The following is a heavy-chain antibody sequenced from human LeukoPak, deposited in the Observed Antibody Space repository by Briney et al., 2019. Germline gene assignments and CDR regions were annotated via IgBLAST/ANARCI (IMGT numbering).Heavy chain of an antibody. Sequence: ASVKVSCKASGYTFTSYYMHWVRQAPRQGLEWMGIINPSGGSTSYAQKFQGRVTMTRDTSTSTVYMELSSLRSEDTAVYYCARGSGSQLTTTRYYYMDVWGKGTTVTVSS. D-gene: IGHD3-3*01. CDR2: INPSGGST. CDR3: ARGSGSQLTTTRYYYMDV. V-gene: IGHV1-46*03. J-gene: IGHJ6*03. CDR1: GYTFTSYY.